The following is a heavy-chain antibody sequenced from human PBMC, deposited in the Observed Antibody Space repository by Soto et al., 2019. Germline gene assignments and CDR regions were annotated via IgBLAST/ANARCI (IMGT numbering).Heavy chain of an antibody. CDR3: AKRDWSSWLPFDY. CDR1: GFTFSSYA. Sequence: GGSLRLSCAASGFTFSSYAMSWVRQAPGKGLKWVSAISGSGVSTYYADSVKGRFTISRDNSKNTLYLQMNSLRAEDTAVYYCAKRDWSSWLPFDYWGQGTLVTVSS. V-gene: IGHV3-23*01. D-gene: IGHD6-13*01. CDR2: ISGSGVST. J-gene: IGHJ4*02.